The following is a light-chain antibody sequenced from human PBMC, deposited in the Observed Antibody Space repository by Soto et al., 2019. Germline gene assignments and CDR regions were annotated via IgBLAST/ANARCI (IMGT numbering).Light chain of an antibody. Sequence: EIVMTQSPATLSLSPGERATLSCRASQSVRSDLAWYQQKPGQAPRLLIYGASTRATGIPGRFSGSGSGTDFTLTISSLQSEDSAVYYCQQYNNWPPITFGQGTPLEIK. CDR2: GAS. V-gene: IGKV3-15*01. J-gene: IGKJ5*01. CDR1: QSVRSD. CDR3: QQYNNWPPIT.